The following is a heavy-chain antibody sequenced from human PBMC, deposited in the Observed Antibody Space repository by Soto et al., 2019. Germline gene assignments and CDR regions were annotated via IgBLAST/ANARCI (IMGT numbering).Heavy chain of an antibody. J-gene: IGHJ5*02. V-gene: IGHV4-59*01. Sequence: QVQLQESGPGLVKPSETLSLTCTDSGGSISSYYWSWIRQPPGKGLEWIGYIYYSGSTNYNPSLKSRVTISVDTSKNQFSLKLSSVTAADTAVYYCARGPDYDYIWGSYRYTGFDPWGQGTLVTVSS. CDR2: IYYSGST. CDR1: GGSISSYY. D-gene: IGHD3-16*02. CDR3: ARGPDYDYIWGSYRYTGFDP.